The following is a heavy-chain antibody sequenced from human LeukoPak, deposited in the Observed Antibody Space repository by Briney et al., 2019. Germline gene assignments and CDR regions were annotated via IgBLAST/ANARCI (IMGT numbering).Heavy chain of an antibody. D-gene: IGHD5-18*01. CDR1: GGSISSYY. V-gene: IGHV4-59*01. CDR3: ARSTAMVNWYFDL. J-gene: IGHJ2*01. Sequence: SETLSLTCTASGGSISSYYWSWIRQPPGKGLEWIGYIYYSGSTNYNPSLKSRVTISVDTSKNQFSLKLSSVTAADTAVYYCARSTAMVNWYFDLWGRGTLVTVSS. CDR2: IYYSGST.